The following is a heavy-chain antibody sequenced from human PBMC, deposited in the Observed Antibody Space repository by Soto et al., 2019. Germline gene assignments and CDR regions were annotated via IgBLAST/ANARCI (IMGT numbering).Heavy chain of an antibody. D-gene: IGHD4-17*01. CDR2: INQSGSA. CDR1: GGSFSDYY. CDR3: AISPGYGDYASVAFYI. Sequence: PSETLSLTCAVYGGSFSDYYWSWIRQPPGKGLEWIGEINQSGSADYNPSLKSRVTISVVTSKKQVSLNLSSVTAADTAVYYCAISPGYGDYASVAFYIWGQGTMVTVSS. J-gene: IGHJ3*02. V-gene: IGHV4-34*01.